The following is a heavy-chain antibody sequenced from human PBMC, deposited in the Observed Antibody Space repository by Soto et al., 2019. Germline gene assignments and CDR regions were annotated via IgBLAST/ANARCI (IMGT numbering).Heavy chain of an antibody. V-gene: IGHV3-23*01. Sequence: EVQLLESGGGLVQPGGSLRLSCAASGFTFSSYAMTWVRQAPGKGLEWVSTITSDGGNTYYVDSVKGRFTISRDNSKNTLDLQRNSLRAEDTAIYYCAKGRGGNNRYSFDYWGQGTLVTVSS. CDR3: AKGRGGNNRYSFDY. J-gene: IGHJ4*02. CDR2: ITSDGGNT. CDR1: GFTFSSYA. D-gene: IGHD3-10*01.